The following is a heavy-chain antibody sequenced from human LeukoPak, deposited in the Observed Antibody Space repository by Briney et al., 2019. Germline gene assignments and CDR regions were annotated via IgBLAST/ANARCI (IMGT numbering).Heavy chain of an antibody. CDR2: IFPSGGET. J-gene: IGHJ4*02. V-gene: IGHV3-23*01. D-gene: IGHD2-8*02. CDR3: ATYRQVLLPFES. Sequence: GGSLRLSCAASGFTFSTFAMIWVRQPPGKGLEWVSSIFPSGGETHYADSVRGRFTISRDNSKSTLSLQMNSLRAEDTAIYYCATYRQVLLPFESWGQGTLVTVSS. CDR1: GFTFSTFA.